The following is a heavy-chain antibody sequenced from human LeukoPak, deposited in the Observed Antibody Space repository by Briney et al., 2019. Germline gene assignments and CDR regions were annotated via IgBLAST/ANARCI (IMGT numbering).Heavy chain of an antibody. CDR3: AGAGWNGYDFFSSWVYYGMDV. Sequence: SQTRSLTCAISGDSVSSNSAAWNWIRQSPSRGLEWLGRTYYRSKWYNDYAVSVKSRITINPDTSKNQFSLQLNSVTPEDTAVYYCAGAGWNGYDFFSSWVYYGMDVWGQGTTVTVSS. CDR1: GDSVSSNSAA. J-gene: IGHJ6*02. V-gene: IGHV6-1*01. D-gene: IGHD5-12*01. CDR2: TYYRSKWYN.